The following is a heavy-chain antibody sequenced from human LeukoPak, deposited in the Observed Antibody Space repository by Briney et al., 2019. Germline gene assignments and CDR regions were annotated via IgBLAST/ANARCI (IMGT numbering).Heavy chain of an antibody. Sequence: SETLSLTCTVSGGSISSYYWSWIRQPPGKGLEWIGYIYYRGSTNYNPSLKSRVTISVDTSKNQFSLKLSSVTAADTAVYYCASGVVAAAFDIWGQGTMVTVSS. CDR1: GGSISSYY. J-gene: IGHJ3*02. CDR2: IYYRGST. CDR3: ASGVVAAAFDI. V-gene: IGHV4-59*08. D-gene: IGHD2-15*01.